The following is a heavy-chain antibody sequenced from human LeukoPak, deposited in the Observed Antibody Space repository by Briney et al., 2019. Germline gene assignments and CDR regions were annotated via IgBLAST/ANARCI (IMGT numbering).Heavy chain of an antibody. CDR1: GYSVSSGFY. Sequence: PSETLSLTCDGSGYSVSSGFYWGWIRQPPGKGLEWIGSIYHSGSTYYKPSLKSRVTISVDTSRNQFSLKLSSVTAADTAVYYCAIDSSSSSSYFDYWGQGTLVAVSS. D-gene: IGHD6-6*01. CDR3: AIDSSSSSSYFDY. CDR2: IYHSGST. J-gene: IGHJ4*02. V-gene: IGHV4-38-2*01.